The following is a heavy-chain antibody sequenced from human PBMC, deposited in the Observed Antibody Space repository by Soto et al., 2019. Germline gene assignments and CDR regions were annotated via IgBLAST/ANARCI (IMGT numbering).Heavy chain of an antibody. CDR1: GGCISSSSYY. D-gene: IGHD6-13*01. V-gene: IGHV4-39*01. CDR2: IYYSGST. CDR3: ARLRGSSWFPRVVSFDP. J-gene: IGHJ5*02. Sequence: PSETLSLTGTVCGGCISSSSYYWGCIRQPPWKGLEWIGSIYYSGSTYYNPSLKSRVTISVDTSKNQISLKMSSVTAADTAVYYCARLRGSSWFPRVVSFDPWGQGTLVTVYS.